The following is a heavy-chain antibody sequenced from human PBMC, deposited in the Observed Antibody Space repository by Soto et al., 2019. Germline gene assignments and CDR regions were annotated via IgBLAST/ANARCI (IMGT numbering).Heavy chain of an antibody. CDR3: ARVTRGSGDWFDP. D-gene: IGHD6-19*01. Sequence: QVQLMQSGTEVKKPGASVKVSCKASSETFASYDITWVRQAPGQGLEWMGWISTYNGNTKYAQNVQVRVSTTTDTSTSTAYMELRSLKSDDTAVYYCARVTRGSGDWFDPWGQGTLVTVSS. V-gene: IGHV1-18*01. CDR2: ISTYNGNT. J-gene: IGHJ5*02. CDR1: SETFASYD.